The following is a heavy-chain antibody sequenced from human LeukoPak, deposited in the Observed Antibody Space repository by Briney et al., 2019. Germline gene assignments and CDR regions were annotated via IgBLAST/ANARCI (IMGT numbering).Heavy chain of an antibody. V-gene: IGHV4-59*08. CDR3: ARSGRLYSNTWYFDY. CDR1: GGSISGYY. J-gene: IGHJ4*02. D-gene: IGHD6-13*01. CDR2: IYFSGNT. Sequence: SETLSLTCTVSGGSISGYYWNWIRQPPGKGLEWIVYIYFSGNTNYNPSLKSRVTMSVGTSKKQFSLKLSSVTAADTAVYYCARSGRLYSNTWYFDYWGQGTLVTVSS.